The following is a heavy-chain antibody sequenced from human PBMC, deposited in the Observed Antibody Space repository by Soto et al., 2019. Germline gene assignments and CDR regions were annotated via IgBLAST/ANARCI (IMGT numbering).Heavy chain of an antibody. CDR3: AGHGDSHSFDY. Sequence: QLQLQESGPGLVKPSETLSLTCTVSGGSISSSSYYWGWIRQPPGKGLEWIGSIYYSGSTYYNPSLKSRVTISVDTSKNQFSLKLSSVTAADTAVYYCAGHGDSHSFDYWGQGTLVTVSS. V-gene: IGHV4-39*01. D-gene: IGHD4-17*01. CDR2: IYYSGST. J-gene: IGHJ4*02. CDR1: GGSISSSSYY.